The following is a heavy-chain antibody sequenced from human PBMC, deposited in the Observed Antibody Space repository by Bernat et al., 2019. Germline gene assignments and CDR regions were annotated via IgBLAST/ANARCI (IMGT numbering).Heavy chain of an antibody. Sequence: VQLVESGGGLVKPGGSLRLSCAASGFTFSDYYMSWIRQAPGKGLEWVSAISGSGGSTYYADSVKGRFTISRDNSKNTLYLQMNSLRAEDTAVYYCAKAQSHCSGGSCYWSGFDYWGQGTLVTVSS. D-gene: IGHD2-15*01. CDR3: AKAQSHCSGGSCYWSGFDY. CDR1: GFTFSDYY. CDR2: ISGSGGST. V-gene: IGHV3-23*04. J-gene: IGHJ4*02.